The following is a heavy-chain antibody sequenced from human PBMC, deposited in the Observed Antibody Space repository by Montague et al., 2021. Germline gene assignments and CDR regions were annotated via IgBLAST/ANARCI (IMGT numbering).Heavy chain of an antibody. V-gene: IGHV4-34*01. J-gene: IGHJ5*02. CDR1: VDSFTDYY. D-gene: IGHD2-15*01. CDR2: TNHRGTT. Sequence: SETLSLTCDIYVDSFTDYYWCWIRQTPGKGLEWIGETNHRGTTKSNPSLKTRVSLSLDTSKSQLSLTLQSVTAADTAVYYCARSLYCIGGSCYSGFDPWGQGTLVTVSS. CDR3: ARSLYCIGGSCYSGFDP.